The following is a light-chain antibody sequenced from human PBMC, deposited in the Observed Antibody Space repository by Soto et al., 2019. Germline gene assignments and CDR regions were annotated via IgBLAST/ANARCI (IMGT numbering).Light chain of an antibody. Sequence: QSVLTQPPSVSEAPRQRVTISCSGSSSNIGNNVVNWYQQFPGKAPKLLIYYDHLLPSGVSDRFSGSKSGSSATLAINGLQSEDEADYYCAAWDDSLNGVVIGGGTK. J-gene: IGLJ2*01. CDR3: AAWDDSLNGVV. CDR2: YDH. V-gene: IGLV1-36*01. CDR1: SSNIGNNV.